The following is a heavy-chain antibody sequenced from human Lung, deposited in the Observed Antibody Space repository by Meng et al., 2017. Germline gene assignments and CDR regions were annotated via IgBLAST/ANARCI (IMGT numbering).Heavy chain of an antibody. CDR2: LGAHPGDT. J-gene: IGHJ4*02. CDR3: ARGTPGRSYCDY. Sequence: HVQLLQSGADVKQPGASSQVSCKASDYTFTGYGVCWVRQAPGQGLEWMAWLGAHPGDTSFAPKFLGRVTVTADTATATAYMELRSLRSDDTAVYYCARGTPGRSYCDYWGLGTLVTVSS. D-gene: IGHD3-10*01. V-gene: IGHV1-18*01. CDR1: DYTFTGYG.